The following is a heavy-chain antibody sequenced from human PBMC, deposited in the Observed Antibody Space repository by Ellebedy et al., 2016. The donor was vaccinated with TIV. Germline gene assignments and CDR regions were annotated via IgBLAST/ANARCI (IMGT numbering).Heavy chain of an antibody. CDR2: IIPIFGTA. Sequence: SVKVSXKASGGTFSSYAISWVRQAPGQGLEWMGGIIPIFGTANYAQKFQGRVTITADESTSTAYMELSSLRSEDTAVYYCARVGTLSVTWDYWGQGTLVTVSS. D-gene: IGHD2-8*01. V-gene: IGHV1-69*13. CDR1: GGTFSSYA. J-gene: IGHJ4*02. CDR3: ARVGTLSVTWDY.